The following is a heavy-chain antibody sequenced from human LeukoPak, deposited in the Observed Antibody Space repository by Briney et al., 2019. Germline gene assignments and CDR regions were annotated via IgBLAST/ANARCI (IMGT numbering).Heavy chain of an antibody. Sequence: GGSLRLSCAASGFTFSSYGMHWVRQAPGKGLEWVAIIRYDGSNKYYAESVRGRFTIFRDNSKNTLYLLMNSLRAEDTAVYYCAKAHFVDERVPAATPADYWGQGTLVTVSA. J-gene: IGHJ4*02. CDR2: IRYDGSNK. V-gene: IGHV3-30*02. D-gene: IGHD2-2*01. CDR3: AKAHFVDERVPAATPADY. CDR1: GFTFSSYG.